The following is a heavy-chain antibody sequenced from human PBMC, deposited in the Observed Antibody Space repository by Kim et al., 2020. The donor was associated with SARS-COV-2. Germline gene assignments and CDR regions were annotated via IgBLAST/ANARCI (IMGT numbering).Heavy chain of an antibody. D-gene: IGHD4-4*01. Sequence: PGKVLQWVSYISRSGGSIHYADSVRGRFIISRDNARNSVFLQMNSLRAGDTAVYFCAREVTSLSPFDHWGQGTLVAVSS. V-gene: IGHV3-48*03. J-gene: IGHJ4*01. CDR2: ISRSGGSI. CDR3: AREVTSLSPFDH.